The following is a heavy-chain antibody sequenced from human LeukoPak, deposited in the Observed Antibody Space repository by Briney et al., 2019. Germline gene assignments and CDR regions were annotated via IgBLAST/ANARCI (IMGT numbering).Heavy chain of an antibody. Sequence: GRSLRLSCAASGFTFDDYAMHWVRQAPGKGLEWVSGISRNSGSIGYADSVKGRFTISRDNAKNSLYLQMNSLRAEDTALYYCAKAAPGVAVAGYFDYWGQGTLVTVSS. CDR2: ISRNSGSI. V-gene: IGHV3-9*01. CDR3: AKAAPGVAVAGYFDY. D-gene: IGHD6-19*01. J-gene: IGHJ4*02. CDR1: GFTFDDYA.